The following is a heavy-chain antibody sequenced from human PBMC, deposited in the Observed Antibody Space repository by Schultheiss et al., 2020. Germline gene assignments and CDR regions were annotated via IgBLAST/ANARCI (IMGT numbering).Heavy chain of an antibody. CDR3: ARDGSGCRYYFDY. J-gene: IGHJ4*02. V-gene: IGHV4-4*07. CDR1: GGSISSYY. D-gene: IGHD2-15*01. Sequence: GSLRLSCTVSGGSISSYYWSWIRQPAGKGLEWIGRIYTSGSTNYNPSLKSRVTMSVDTSKNQFSLKLSSVTAADTAVYYCARDGSGCRYYFDYWGQGTLVTVSS. CDR2: IYTSGST.